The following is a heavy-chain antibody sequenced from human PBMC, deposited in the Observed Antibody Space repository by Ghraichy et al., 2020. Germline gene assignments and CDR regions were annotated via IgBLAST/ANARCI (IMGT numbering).Heavy chain of an antibody. CDR1: GGSISSYY. CDR2: IYYSGST. J-gene: IGHJ4*02. D-gene: IGHD6-13*01. V-gene: IGHV4-59*01. Sequence: SETLSLTCTVSGGSISSYYWSWIRQPPGKGLEWIGYIYYSGSTNYNPSLKSRVTISVDTSKNQFSLKLSSVTAADTAVYYWARDGYQLDYWGQGTLVTVSS. CDR3: ARDGYQLDY.